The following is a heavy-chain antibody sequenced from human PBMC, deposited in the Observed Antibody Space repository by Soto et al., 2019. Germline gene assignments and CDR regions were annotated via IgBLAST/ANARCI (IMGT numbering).Heavy chain of an antibody. D-gene: IGHD3-22*01. CDR1: GDSFSSYA. J-gene: IGHJ4*02. CDR2: IIPIFGTP. Sequence: QVQLVQSVAEVKKPGSSVKVSCKASGDSFSSYAISWVRQAPGHGLEWMGRIIPIFGTPNYAQRVEGRVTITADESTSTANMELSSLRSDDTYVYYCATGGKYYETIALAYWGQGTLVTVSS. V-gene: IGHV1-69*01. CDR3: ATGGKYYETIALAY.